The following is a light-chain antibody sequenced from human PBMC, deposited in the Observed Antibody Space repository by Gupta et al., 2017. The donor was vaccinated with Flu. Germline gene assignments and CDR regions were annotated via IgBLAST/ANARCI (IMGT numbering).Light chain of an antibody. Sequence: DNQLPLSLSSLSGSVGDRVTITCQASQDISNYLNWYQQKPGKAPKLLIYDASNLETGVPSRFSGSGSGTDFTFTISSLQPEDIATYYCQQYDNLPITFGPGTKVDIK. J-gene: IGKJ3*01. CDR3: QQYDNLPIT. CDR2: DAS. V-gene: IGKV1-33*01. CDR1: QDISNY.